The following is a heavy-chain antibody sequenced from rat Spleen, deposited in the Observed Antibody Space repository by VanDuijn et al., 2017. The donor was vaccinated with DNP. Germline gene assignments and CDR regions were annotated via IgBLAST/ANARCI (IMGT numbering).Heavy chain of an antibody. CDR1: GFTFSDYN. V-gene: IGHV5S10*01. CDR2: IIYDGSRT. Sequence: EVQLVESGGGLVQPGRSLKLSCAASGFTFSDYNMAWVRQAPKKGLEWVATIIYDGSRTFYRDSVKGRFTISRDNARNTLDLQMDSLRSEDTATYYCATHSGWFAYWGQGSPVTVSS. D-gene: IGHD1-1*01. J-gene: IGHJ3*01. CDR3: ATHSGWFAY.